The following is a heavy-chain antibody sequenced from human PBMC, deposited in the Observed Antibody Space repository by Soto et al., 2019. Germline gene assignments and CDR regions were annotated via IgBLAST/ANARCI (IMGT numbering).Heavy chain of an antibody. CDR3: ARDRRITNIAARNTFDY. CDR1: GFIFSNYG. V-gene: IGHV3-33*01. J-gene: IGHJ4*02. CDR2: IWYDGSNE. Sequence: GSLRLSCTASGFIFSNYGMHWVRQAPGKGLEWVAAIWYDGSNEYYVDSVKGRFTISRDNSKNTLYLEMNSLRAEDTAVYYCARDRRITNIAARNTFDYWGQGTPVTVSS. D-gene: IGHD6-6*01.